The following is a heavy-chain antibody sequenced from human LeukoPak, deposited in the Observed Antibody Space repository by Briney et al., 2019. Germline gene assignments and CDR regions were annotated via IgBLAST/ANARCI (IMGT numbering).Heavy chain of an antibody. CDR3: ARSGLYGGNRNSYHY. J-gene: IGHJ4*02. CDR2: INHSGST. Sequence: PSETLSLTCAVYGGSFSGYYWSWIRQPPGKGLEWIGEINHSGSTNYNPSLKSRVTISVDTSKNQFSLKLSSVTAADTAVYYCARSGLYGGNRNSYHYRGQGTLVTVSS. D-gene: IGHD4-23*01. V-gene: IGHV4-34*01. CDR1: GGSFSGYY.